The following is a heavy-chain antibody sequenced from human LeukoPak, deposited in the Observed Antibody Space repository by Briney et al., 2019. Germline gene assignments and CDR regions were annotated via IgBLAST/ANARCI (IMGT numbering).Heavy chain of an antibody. V-gene: IGHV4-31*03. CDR3: ARGRYLDWIRDPPGYGMDV. CDR2: IYYSGST. CDR1: GGSISSGGYY. J-gene: IGHJ6*04. D-gene: IGHD3-9*01. Sequence: PSQTLSLTCTVSGGSISSGGYYWSWIRQHPGKGLEWIGYIYYSGSTYYNPSLKSRVTISVDTSKNQFSLKLSSVTAADTAVYYCARGRYLDWIRDPPGYGMDVWGKGTTVTVSS.